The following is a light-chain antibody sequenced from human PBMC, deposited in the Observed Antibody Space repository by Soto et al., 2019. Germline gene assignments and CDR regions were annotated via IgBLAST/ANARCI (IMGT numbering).Light chain of an antibody. CDR3: CSYSGSSSHVV. CDR1: SSDVGSYNL. CDR2: EGS. Sequence: QSALPQPASVSGSPGQSITISCTGTSSDVGSYNLVSWYQQHPGKAPKLMIYEGSKRPSGVSNRFSGSKSGNTASLTISGLQAEDEADYSCCSYSGSSSHVVFGGGTKLTVL. J-gene: IGLJ2*01. V-gene: IGLV2-23*01.